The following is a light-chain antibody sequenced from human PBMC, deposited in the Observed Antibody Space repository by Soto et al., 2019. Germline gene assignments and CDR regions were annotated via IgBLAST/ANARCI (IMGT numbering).Light chain of an antibody. CDR2: DAC. J-gene: IGKJ1*01. V-gene: IGKV1-5*01. CDR1: QSISSW. Sequence: SGPSAAVGGRGAITCRASQSISSWLPSYQQKPGKVPNLLIYDACNLERGVPSRFSGSGSGTECTLAISSVQPDESATYFCQQYKSYWALSQGTKVDIK. CDR3: QQYKSYWA.